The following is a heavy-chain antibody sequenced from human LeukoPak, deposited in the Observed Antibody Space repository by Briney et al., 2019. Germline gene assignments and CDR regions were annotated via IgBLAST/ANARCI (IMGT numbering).Heavy chain of an antibody. Sequence: PGGPLRLSCAASGLPFSNFSMHWVRQAPGKGLEWVALIQDDGATTNYADSVRGRFTISRDNSKSTVYLQMNSLKPDDTAVYYCATQSITLVAVISPFDSWGQGTLVTVSS. CDR2: IQDDGATT. J-gene: IGHJ4*02. V-gene: IGHV3-30*02. CDR1: GLPFSNFS. D-gene: IGHD3-10*01. CDR3: ATQSITLVAVISPFDS.